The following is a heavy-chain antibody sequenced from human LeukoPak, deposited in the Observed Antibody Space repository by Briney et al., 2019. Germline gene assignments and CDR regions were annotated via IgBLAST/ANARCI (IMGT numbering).Heavy chain of an antibody. V-gene: IGHV4-34*01. CDR3: ATEMATAIDY. Sequence: SETLSLTCAVYGGSFSGYYWSWIRQPPGKGQEWIGEINHSGSTNYNPSLKSRVTISVDTSKNQFSLKLSSVTAADTAVYYCATEMATAIDYWGQGTLVTVSS. D-gene: IGHD5-24*01. J-gene: IGHJ4*02. CDR2: INHSGST. CDR1: GGSFSGYY.